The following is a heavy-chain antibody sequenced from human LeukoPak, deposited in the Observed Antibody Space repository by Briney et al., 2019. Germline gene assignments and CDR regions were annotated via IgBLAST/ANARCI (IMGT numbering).Heavy chain of an antibody. CDR2: TSSDLNVK. Sequence: GGSLRLSCAASGFTFRNYVIHWVRQAPGKGLEWVAVTSSDLNVKLYADSVKGRFTISRDNSRSTLYLQMNSLRPEDTAIYYCAREGYYGSGSPPSLYSDYWGQGTLVTASS. D-gene: IGHD3-10*01. CDR1: GFTFRNYV. J-gene: IGHJ4*02. V-gene: IGHV3-30-3*01. CDR3: AREGYYGSGSPPSLYSDY.